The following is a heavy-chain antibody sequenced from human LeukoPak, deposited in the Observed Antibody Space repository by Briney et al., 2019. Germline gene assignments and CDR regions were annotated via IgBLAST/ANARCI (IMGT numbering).Heavy chain of an antibody. CDR1: GYSISSGYY. V-gene: IGHV4-38-2*01. CDR3: ARIDAYYDFWSGYSAEYFQH. D-gene: IGHD3-3*01. J-gene: IGHJ1*01. CDR2: IYHSGST. Sequence: SXTLSLTCAVSGYSISSGYYWGWIRPPPGKGLEWIGNIYHSGSTYYNPSLKSRVTISGDKYKNKLSLKLSSVTAADTAVYYCARIDAYYDFWSGYSAEYFQHWGQGTLVTVSS.